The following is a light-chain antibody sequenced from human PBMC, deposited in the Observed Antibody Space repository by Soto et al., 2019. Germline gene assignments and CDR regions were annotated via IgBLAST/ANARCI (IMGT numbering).Light chain of an antibody. J-gene: IGKJ4*01. V-gene: IGKV3-15*01. Sequence: EIGITLSPAALSVSKGERATLPCRASQSVSSNLAWYQQKPGPAPRLLIYGASTRATGIPARFSGSGSGTEFTLTISSRQAEDFAVYHCQQYNNWPSMLTFCGGTKVDIK. CDR2: GAS. CDR1: QSVSSN. CDR3: QQYNNWPSMLT.